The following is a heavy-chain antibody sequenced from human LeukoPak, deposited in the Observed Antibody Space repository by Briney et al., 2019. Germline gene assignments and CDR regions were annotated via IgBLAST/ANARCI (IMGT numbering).Heavy chain of an antibody. Sequence: SETLSLTCTVSGGSLSITNYYWAWIRQPPGKGLEWIGSIYYSGTTYYNPSLKSRVTLSIDMSKNQFSLTVSSVTAADTAMYYCARDPYSGTYGDTYYYYMDVWGKGTTVTISS. CDR1: GGSLSITNYY. V-gene: IGHV4-39*07. D-gene: IGHD1-26*01. CDR2: IYYSGTT. J-gene: IGHJ6*03. CDR3: ARDPYSGTYGDTYYYYMDV.